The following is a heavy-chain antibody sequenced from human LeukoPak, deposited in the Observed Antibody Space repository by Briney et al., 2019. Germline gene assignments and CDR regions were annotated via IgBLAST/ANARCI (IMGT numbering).Heavy chain of an antibody. CDR2: IDPSGGST. CDR3: ARVGVPGYCSGGSCYGYDY. Sequence: ASVKVSCKASGYTFTTYYMHWVRQAPGQGLEWMGIIDPSGGSTSYAQKFQGRVTMTRDTSTSTVYMELSSLRSDDTAVYYCARVGVPGYCSGGSCYGYDYWGQGTLVTVSS. D-gene: IGHD2-15*01. CDR1: GYTFTTYY. V-gene: IGHV1-46*01. J-gene: IGHJ4*02.